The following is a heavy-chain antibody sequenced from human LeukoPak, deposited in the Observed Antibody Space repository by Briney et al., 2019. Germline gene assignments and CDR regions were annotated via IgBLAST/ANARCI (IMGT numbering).Heavy chain of an antibody. Sequence: KPSETLSLTCTVSGGSISSYYWSWIRQPAGKGLEWIGRIYTSGSTNYNPSLKSRVTMSVDTSKNQFSLKLSSVTAADTAVYYCARVAREPHGTWFDPWGQGTLVTVSS. V-gene: IGHV4-4*07. CDR1: GGSISSYY. J-gene: IGHJ5*02. CDR2: IYTSGST. CDR3: ARVAREPHGTWFDP. D-gene: IGHD3-10*01.